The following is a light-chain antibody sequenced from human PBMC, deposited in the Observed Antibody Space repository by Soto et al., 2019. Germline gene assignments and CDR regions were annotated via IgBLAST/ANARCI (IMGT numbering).Light chain of an antibody. CDR2: DVS. J-gene: IGLJ1*01. Sequence: QSVLTQPRSVSGSPGQSVTISCTGTSSDVGGYNYVSWYQQHPGKAPKLMIYDVSKRPSGVPDRFSGSKSGNTASLTISGLQAEDEADYCCCSYAGSYTLYVFGTWTKVTVL. CDR3: CSYAGSYTLYV. V-gene: IGLV2-11*01. CDR1: SSDVGGYNY.